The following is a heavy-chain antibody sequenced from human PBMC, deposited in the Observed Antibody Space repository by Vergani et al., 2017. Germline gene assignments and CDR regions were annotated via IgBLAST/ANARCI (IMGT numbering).Heavy chain of an antibody. J-gene: IGHJ1*01. D-gene: IGHD2-15*01. Sequence: VQLVESGGGVVQPGKSLSLSCETSGFIFSDYVMHWVRQAPGKGLEWVAFIGSSGPYINYADSVKGRFIISRDNAKTTLYLQMNSLRDEDRGVYYCARISGGSAPYLHYWGQGTLVTVAS. CDR2: IGSSGPYI. CDR1: GFIFSDYV. CDR3: ARISGGSAPYLHY. V-gene: IGHV3-21*03.